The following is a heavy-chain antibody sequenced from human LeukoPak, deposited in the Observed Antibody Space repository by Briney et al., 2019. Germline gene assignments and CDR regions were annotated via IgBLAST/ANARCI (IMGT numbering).Heavy chain of an antibody. D-gene: IGHD5-12*01. CDR3: VTESAWLFDY. V-gene: IGHV3-11*04. CDR1: GFTFSDRY. CDR2: ISPNADII. J-gene: IGHJ4*02. Sequence: GGTLRLSCVAGGFTFSDRYMSWIRQAPGKGMEWVAYISPNADIIHYADSVKGRFTISRDNAKNALFLQVNSLRDEDTALYHCVTESAWLFDYWGQGTLVTVSS.